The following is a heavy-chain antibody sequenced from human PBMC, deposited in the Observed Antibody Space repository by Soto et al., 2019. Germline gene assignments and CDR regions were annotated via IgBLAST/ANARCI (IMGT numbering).Heavy chain of an antibody. D-gene: IGHD3-9*01. Sequence: GGSLRLSCAASGFTFSSYAMSWVRQAPGKGLEWVSAISGSGGSTYYADSVKGRFTISRDNSKNTLYLQMNSLRAEDTAVYYCAKDLYTYYDILTGFIESPVPSLFDYWGQGTLVTVSS. J-gene: IGHJ4*02. CDR1: GFTFSSYA. CDR2: ISGSGGST. CDR3: AKDLYTYYDILTGFIESPVPSLFDY. V-gene: IGHV3-23*01.